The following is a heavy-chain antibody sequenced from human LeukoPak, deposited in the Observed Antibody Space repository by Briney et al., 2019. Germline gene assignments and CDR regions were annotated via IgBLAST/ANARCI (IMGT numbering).Heavy chain of an antibody. Sequence: ASVKVSCKASGYTFNSYGINWVRQAPGQGLEWMGWISVYNGNTNYAERLQGRVTMTTDTSTSTAYMELRSLRSDDTAVYFCARSFRTNYNGYWGQGTLVTVSS. J-gene: IGHJ4*02. CDR3: ARSFRTNYNGY. CDR1: GYTFNSYG. D-gene: IGHD3/OR15-3a*01. CDR2: ISVYNGNT. V-gene: IGHV1-18*01.